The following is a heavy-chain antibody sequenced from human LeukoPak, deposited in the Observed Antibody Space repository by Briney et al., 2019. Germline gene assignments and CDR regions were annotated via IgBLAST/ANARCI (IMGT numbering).Heavy chain of an antibody. J-gene: IGHJ4*02. V-gene: IGHV1-2*02. CDR1: GYTFTGYY. Sequence: ASVTVSCKASGYTFTGYYMHWVRQAPGQGLEWMGWINPNSGGTNYAQKFQGRVTMTKDTSISTAYMELSRLRSDNTAVYYCARERRYRGSYAPLADFDYWGQGTLVTVSS. CDR2: INPNSGGT. D-gene: IGHD1-26*01. CDR3: ARERRYRGSYAPLADFDY.